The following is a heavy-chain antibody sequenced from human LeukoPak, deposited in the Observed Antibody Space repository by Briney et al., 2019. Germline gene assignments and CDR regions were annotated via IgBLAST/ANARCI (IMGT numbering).Heavy chain of an antibody. V-gene: IGHV4-4*07. CDR3: AGVPRNYYDSGGYRVDVFDI. CDR1: GGSISDFY. D-gene: IGHD3-22*01. CDR2: FYTSGSS. J-gene: IGHJ3*02. Sequence: PSETLSLTCTVSGGSISDFYWSWIRQPAGKGLEWIGHFYTSGSSNYNPSLESRDTVSLDTSMNQFTLRLGSVTAADTAVYYCAGVPRNYYDSGGYRVDVFDIWGQGTMVTVSS.